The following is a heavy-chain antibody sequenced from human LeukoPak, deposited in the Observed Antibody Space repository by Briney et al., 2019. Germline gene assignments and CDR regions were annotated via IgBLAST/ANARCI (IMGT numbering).Heavy chain of an antibody. D-gene: IGHD2-15*01. CDR3: ARGIIGYYFDY. Sequence: GASVKVSCKTSGYTFTIYGISWVRQAPGQGLEWMGLISAYGNTNYAQNLQGRVTMTTDTSTSTAYMELRGLRSDDTAVYYCARGIIGYYFDYWGQGTLVTVSS. J-gene: IGHJ4*02. CDR1: GYTFTIYG. V-gene: IGHV1-18*01. CDR2: ISAYGNT.